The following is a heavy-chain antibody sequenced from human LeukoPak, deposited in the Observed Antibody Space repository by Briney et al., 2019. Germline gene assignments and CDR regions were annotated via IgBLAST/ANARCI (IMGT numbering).Heavy chain of an antibody. V-gene: IGHV3-7*01. CDR3: AGDAYSSSWPFYYYYMDV. Sequence: GGSLRLSCAASGFTFSSYWMSWVRQAPGKGLEWVANIKQDGSEKYYVDSVKGRFTISRDNAKNSLYLQMNCLRAEDTAVYYCAGDAYSSSWPFYYYYMDVWGKGTTVTVSS. CDR2: IKQDGSEK. D-gene: IGHD6-13*01. CDR1: GFTFSSYW. J-gene: IGHJ6*03.